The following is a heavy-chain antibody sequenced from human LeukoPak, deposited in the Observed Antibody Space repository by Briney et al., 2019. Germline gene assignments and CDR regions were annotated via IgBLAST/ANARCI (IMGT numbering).Heavy chain of an antibody. V-gene: IGHV1-2*02. CDR3: AGLPRYNWNEPLDY. Sequence: ASVKVSCKTSGYTFSDNHIHWVRQAPGQGLEWMGRIYPNSGGTKYAQKFQGRVTMTRDTSINTAYMELSRLTYDDTAVYYCAGLPRYNWNEPLDYWGQGTLVTVSS. CDR1: GYTFSDNH. J-gene: IGHJ4*02. CDR2: IYPNSGGT. D-gene: IGHD1-20*01.